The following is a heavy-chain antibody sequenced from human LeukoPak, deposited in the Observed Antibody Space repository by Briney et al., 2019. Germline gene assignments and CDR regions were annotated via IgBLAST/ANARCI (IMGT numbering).Heavy chain of an antibody. V-gene: IGHV4-59*01. D-gene: IGHD3-22*01. CDR2: IYYSGST. CDR1: GGSISSYY. Sequence: SETLSLTCTVSGGSISSYYWSWIRQPPGRGLEWIGYIYYSGSTNYNPSLKSRVTISVDTSKNQFSLKLSSVTAADTAVYYCARAPSDSSGYYNFDYWGQGTLVTVSS. CDR3: ARAPSDSSGYYNFDY. J-gene: IGHJ4*02.